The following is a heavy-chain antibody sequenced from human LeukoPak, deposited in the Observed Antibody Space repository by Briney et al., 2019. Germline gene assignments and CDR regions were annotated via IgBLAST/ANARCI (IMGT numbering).Heavy chain of an antibody. CDR3: VRGSTLRHYQY. CDR2: IYYSGST. V-gene: IGHV4-39*01. Sequence: SETLSLTCTVSGGSISSSTYYWGWIRRPPRKGLEWIGSIYYSGSTYYNPSLKGRVTVSVDTSKNQFSLKLSSVTAADTAVYYCVRGSTLRHYQYWGQGTLVTVSS. D-gene: IGHD3-16*01. CDR1: GGSISSSTYY. J-gene: IGHJ4*02.